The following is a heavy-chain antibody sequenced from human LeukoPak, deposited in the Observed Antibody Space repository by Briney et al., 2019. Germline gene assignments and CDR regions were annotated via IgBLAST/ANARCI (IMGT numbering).Heavy chain of an antibody. D-gene: IGHD2-15*01. V-gene: IGHV3-11*06. Sequence: GGSLRLSCAASGFTFSDYYMSWIRQAPGKGLEWVSHISSSSSYTNYADSVKGRFTISRDNARNSLYLQMNSLRAEDTAVYYCAREYVVVVAATGVRNYYYGMDVWGKGTTVTVSS. J-gene: IGHJ6*04. CDR3: AREYVVVVAATGVRNYYYGMDV. CDR2: ISSSSSYT. CDR1: GFTFSDYY.